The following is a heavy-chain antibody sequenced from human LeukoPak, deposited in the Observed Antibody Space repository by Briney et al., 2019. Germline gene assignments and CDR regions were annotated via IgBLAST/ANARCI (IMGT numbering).Heavy chain of an antibody. CDR3: ARDLRGSRLLWFGELSTFDY. CDR2: IKSKTDGGTT. Sequence: PGGSLRLSCAASGFTFNNAWMSWVRQAPGKGLEWVGRIKSKTDGGTTDYAAPVKGRFTISRDDSKNTLYLQMNSLRAEDTAVYYCARDLRGSRLLWFGELSTFDYWGQGTLVTVSS. D-gene: IGHD3-10*01. CDR1: GFTFNNAW. J-gene: IGHJ4*02. V-gene: IGHV3-15*01.